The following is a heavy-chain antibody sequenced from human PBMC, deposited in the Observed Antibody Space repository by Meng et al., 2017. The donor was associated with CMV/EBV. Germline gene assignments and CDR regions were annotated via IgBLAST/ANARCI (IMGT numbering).Heavy chain of an antibody. V-gene: IGHV3-30-3*01. CDR3: AREQQQVVDY. Sequence: GGSLRLSCAASGFSFRTYAMHWVRQAPGEGLEWVVVISYDGSNIYHADPVKGRFTISRDNSKNTLYLQMNGLRPEDTAIYYCAREQQQVVDYWGQGTLVTVSS. D-gene: IGHD6-13*01. J-gene: IGHJ4*02. CDR2: ISYDGSNI. CDR1: GFSFRTYA.